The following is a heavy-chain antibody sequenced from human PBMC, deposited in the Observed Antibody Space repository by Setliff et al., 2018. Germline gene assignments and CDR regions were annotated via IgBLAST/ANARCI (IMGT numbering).Heavy chain of an antibody. J-gene: IGHJ4*02. CDR1: GSAISSGHY. Sequence: SETLSLTCAVSGSAISSGHYWGWIRQPPGKGLEWIGSFRPSGKTYYNPSLNSRVTISVDTSKNQFSLKLTSVTAADTAVYYCARAPRYFDPTGSYFDFWGQGTLVTVSS. V-gene: IGHV4-38-2*01. D-gene: IGHD3-22*01. CDR2: FRPSGKT. CDR3: ARAPRYFDPTGSYFDF.